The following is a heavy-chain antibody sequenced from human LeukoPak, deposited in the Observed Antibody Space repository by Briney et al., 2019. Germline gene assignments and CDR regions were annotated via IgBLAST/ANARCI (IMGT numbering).Heavy chain of an antibody. Sequence: GGSLRLSCTASGFTFGDYSMSWFRQAPGKGLEWVGFIRSKGYGGTTEYAASVKGRFTISRDDSKSIAYLQMNSLKTEDTAVYYCTRDESGLSGSYYSAEPDDAFDIWGQGTMVTVSS. D-gene: IGHD1-26*01. CDR1: GFTFGDYS. CDR2: IRSKGYGGTT. CDR3: TRDESGLSGSYYSAEPDDAFDI. J-gene: IGHJ3*02. V-gene: IGHV3-49*03.